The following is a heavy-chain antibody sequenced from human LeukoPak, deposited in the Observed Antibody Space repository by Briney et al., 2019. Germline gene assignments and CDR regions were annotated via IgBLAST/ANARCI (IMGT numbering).Heavy chain of an antibody. Sequence: GGSLRLSCAASGFTFSTYAMSWVRQAPGRGLEWVSSISGNGGITYYADSVKGRFTISRDNSKNTLYLQMNSLRAEDTAVYYCAKDVVRGVGDYWGQGTLVTVSS. V-gene: IGHV3-23*01. CDR3: AKDVVRGVGDY. D-gene: IGHD3-10*01. CDR1: GFTFSTYA. J-gene: IGHJ4*02. CDR2: ISGNGGIT.